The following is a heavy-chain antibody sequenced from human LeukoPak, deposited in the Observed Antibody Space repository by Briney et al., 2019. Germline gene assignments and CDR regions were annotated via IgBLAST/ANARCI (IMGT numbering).Heavy chain of an antibody. Sequence: GGSLRLSCAASGFTFDDYAMHWVRQAPGKGLERVSGISWNSGTMGYADSVKGRFTISRDNAENSLYLQMNSLRTEDTALYYCVKGSSGYFTALGYWGQGALVTVSS. J-gene: IGHJ4*02. V-gene: IGHV3-9*01. D-gene: IGHD3-22*01. CDR2: ISWNSGTM. CDR1: GFTFDDYA. CDR3: VKGSSGYFTALGY.